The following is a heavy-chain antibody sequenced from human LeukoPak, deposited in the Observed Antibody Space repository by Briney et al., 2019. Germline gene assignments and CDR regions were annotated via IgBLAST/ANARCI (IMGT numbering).Heavy chain of an antibody. D-gene: IGHD2-2*01. J-gene: IGHJ6*03. Sequence: TLSLTCTVSGGSISSYYWSWIRQPPGKALEWLARIDWDDDKYYSTSLKTRLTISKDTSKNQVVLTMTNMDPVDTATYYCARTEVVPAAHYYYYYMDVWGKGTTVTVSS. V-gene: IGHV2-70*11. CDR2: IDWDDDK. CDR3: ARTEVVPAAHYYYYYMDV. CDR1: GGSISSYYW.